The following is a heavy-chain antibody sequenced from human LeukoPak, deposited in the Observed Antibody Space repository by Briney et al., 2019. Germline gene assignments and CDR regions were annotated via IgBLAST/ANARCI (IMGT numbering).Heavy chain of an antibody. V-gene: IGHV5-51*01. CDR1: GYSFTSYW. CDR3: ARQRSARFLEWLFDP. D-gene: IGHD3-3*01. CDR2: IYPGDSDT. Sequence: GESLKISCKGSGYSFTSYWIGWVRQMPGKGLEWMGIIYPGDSDTRYSPSFQGQVTISADKSISTAYLQWSSLKASDTATYYCARQRSARFLEWLFDPWGQGTLVTVSS. J-gene: IGHJ5*02.